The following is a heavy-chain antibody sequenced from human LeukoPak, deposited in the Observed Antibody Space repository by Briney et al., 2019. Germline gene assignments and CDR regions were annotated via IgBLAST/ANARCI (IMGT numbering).Heavy chain of an antibody. CDR2: INGGGGRT. Sequence: GGSLRLSCAASGFTFNNYAMSWVRQAPGKGLEWVSDINGGGGRTYYAVSVKGRFTISRDNAKNSLYLQMNSLRAEDTAVYYCARVRPRYCSSTSCHMGYFDYWGQGTLVTVSS. V-gene: IGHV3-23*01. J-gene: IGHJ4*02. D-gene: IGHD2-2*02. CDR1: GFTFNNYA. CDR3: ARVRPRYCSSTSCHMGYFDY.